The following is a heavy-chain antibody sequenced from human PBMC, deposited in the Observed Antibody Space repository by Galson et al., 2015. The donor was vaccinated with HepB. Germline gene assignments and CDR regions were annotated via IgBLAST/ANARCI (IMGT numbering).Heavy chain of an antibody. V-gene: IGHV3-9*01. CDR3: AKDYGSGSYSSMCVDY. Sequence: SLRLSCAASGFTFDDYAMHWVRQAPGKGLEWVSGISWNSGSIGYADSVKGRFTISRDNAKNSLYLQMNSLRAEDTALYYCAKDYGSGSYSSMCVDYWGQGTLVTVPS. CDR2: ISWNSGSI. CDR1: GFTFDDYA. J-gene: IGHJ4*02. D-gene: IGHD3-10*01.